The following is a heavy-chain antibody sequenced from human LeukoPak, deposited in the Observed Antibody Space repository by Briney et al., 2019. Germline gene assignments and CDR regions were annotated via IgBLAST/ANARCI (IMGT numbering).Heavy chain of an antibody. V-gene: IGHV4-59*08. D-gene: IGHD1-1*01. Sequence: SETLSLTCTVSGGSLSSYYWSWIRQPPGKGLEWIGYIYSRGLTRGSTNYNLSLKSRVTISMDTSKNQLSLKLSSVTAAGTAVFYCVTHFDGPHPEGNSRLKWFDPWGQGTLATVSS. CDR1: GGSLSSYY. J-gene: IGHJ5*02. CDR2: IYSRGLTRGST. CDR3: VTHFDGPHPEGNSRLKWFDP.